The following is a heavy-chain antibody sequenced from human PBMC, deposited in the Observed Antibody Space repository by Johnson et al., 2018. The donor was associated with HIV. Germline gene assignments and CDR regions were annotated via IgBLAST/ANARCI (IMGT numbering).Heavy chain of an antibody. CDR1: GFTFSSYG. D-gene: IGHD3-22*01. CDR3: TTDHPTMIVVFNAFDI. Sequence: VQLVESGGGVVQPGRSLRLSCAASGFTFSSYGMHWVRQAPGKGLEWVGRIRSKTDGGTTEYAAPVKGRFTVSRDDSKNTLYLQMDSLKTEDTAVYYCTTDHPTMIVVFNAFDIWGQGTMVTVSS. V-gene: IGHV3-15*01. CDR2: IRSKTDGGTT. J-gene: IGHJ3*02.